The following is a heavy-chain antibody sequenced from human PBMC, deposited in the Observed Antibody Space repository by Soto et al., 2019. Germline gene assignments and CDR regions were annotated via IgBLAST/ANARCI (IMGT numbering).Heavy chain of an antibody. D-gene: IGHD3-10*01. Sequence: EVQLVESGGGLVQPGGSLRLSCAASGFTFSSYSMNWVRQAPGKGLEWVSYISSSSSTIYYADSVKGRFTISRDNAKNSLYLQMNSLRAEDTAVYYCARDHIDDGSGSYQSRYYYYYMDVLCKGTTVTVSS. CDR3: ARDHIDDGSGSYQSRYYYYYMDV. CDR2: ISSSSSTI. CDR1: GFTFSSYS. V-gene: IGHV3-48*01. J-gene: IGHJ6*03.